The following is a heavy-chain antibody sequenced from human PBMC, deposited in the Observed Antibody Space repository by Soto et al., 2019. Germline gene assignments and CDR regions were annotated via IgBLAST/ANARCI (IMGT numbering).Heavy chain of an antibody. V-gene: IGHV5-51*01. CDR3: ARQGGNAIPYYFDS. J-gene: IGHJ4*02. CDR2: IHPANSET. CDR1: GYTFSSIW. Sequence: PGESLKISCKGSGYTFSSIWIGWVRQTPGKGLEWMGIIHPANSETKYSPPFQGQVTISVDKSISTAYLHWSSLKASDTAVYYCARQGGNAIPYYFDSWGQGTLVTVSS. D-gene: IGHD1-1*01.